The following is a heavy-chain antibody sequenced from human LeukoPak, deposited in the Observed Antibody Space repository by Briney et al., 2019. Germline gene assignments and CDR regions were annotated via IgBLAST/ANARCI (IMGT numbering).Heavy chain of an antibody. CDR1: GFTFRNHD. Sequence: PGGSLRLSCAASGFTFRNHDLNWVRQAPGKGLEWVSYISSSGITIYYADSVKGRFTISRDNAKKSLYLEMNSLRAEDTAVYYCASLRIQQWHYDNWGQGTLVTVSS. V-gene: IGHV3-48*03. D-gene: IGHD5-18*01. CDR2: ISSSGITI. CDR3: ASLRIQQWHYDN. J-gene: IGHJ4*02.